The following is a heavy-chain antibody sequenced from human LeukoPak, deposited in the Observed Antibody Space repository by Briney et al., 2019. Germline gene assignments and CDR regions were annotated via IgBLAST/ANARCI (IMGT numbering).Heavy chain of an antibody. Sequence: SETLSLTCTVSGGSISSYYWSWIRQPPGKGLEWIGYIYYSGSTNYNPSLKSRVTISVDTSKNQFSLELSSVTAADTAVYYCASSVGAGTNYYYGMDVWSQGTTVTVSS. CDR3: ASSVGAGTNYYYGMDV. V-gene: IGHV4-59*01. CDR1: GGSISSYY. J-gene: IGHJ6*02. D-gene: IGHD6-19*01. CDR2: IYYSGST.